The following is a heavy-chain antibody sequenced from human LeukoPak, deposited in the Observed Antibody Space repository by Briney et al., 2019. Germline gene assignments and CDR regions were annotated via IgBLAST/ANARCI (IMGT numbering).Heavy chain of an antibody. V-gene: IGHV3-21*01. CDR3: ARQERIADFDY. J-gene: IGHJ4*02. CDR2: ISSSSSYI. D-gene: IGHD6-13*01. Sequence: GGSLRLSCSASGFTFSTYSMNCVRQAPGNGLEWVSSISSSSSYIYYADSVKGRFTISRDNARNSLYLQMNSLRAEDTAVYYCARQERIADFDYWGQGTLVTVSS. CDR1: GFTFSTYS.